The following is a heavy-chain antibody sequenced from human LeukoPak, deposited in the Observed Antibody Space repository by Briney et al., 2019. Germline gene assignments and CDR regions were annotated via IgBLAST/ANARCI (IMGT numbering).Heavy chain of an antibody. CDR3: ASSCSSTSCWGYYGMDV. CDR1: GYTFTSYG. CDR2: ISAYDGNT. D-gene: IGHD2-2*01. Sequence: ASVKVSCKASGYTFTSYGISWVRQAPGQGLEWMGWISAYDGNTNYAQKLQGRVTMTTDTSTSTAYMELSSLRSEDTAVYYCASSCSSTSCWGYYGMDVWGQGTAVTVSS. V-gene: IGHV1-18*01. J-gene: IGHJ6*02.